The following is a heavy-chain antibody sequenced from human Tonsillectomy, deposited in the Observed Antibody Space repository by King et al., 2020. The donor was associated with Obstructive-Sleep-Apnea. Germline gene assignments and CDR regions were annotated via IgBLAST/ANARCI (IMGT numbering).Heavy chain of an antibody. Sequence: VQLVESGGGLVQPGRSLRLSCAASGFTFDDYAMHWVRQAPGKGLEWVSGISWNSGSIGYADSVKGRFTISRDNAKNSLYLQMNSLSAEDTALYYCAKESVGSSFFDYWGQGTLVTVSS. D-gene: IGHD6-13*01. CDR1: GFTFDDYA. CDR3: AKESVGSSFFDY. J-gene: IGHJ4*02. V-gene: IGHV3-9*01. CDR2: ISWNSGSI.